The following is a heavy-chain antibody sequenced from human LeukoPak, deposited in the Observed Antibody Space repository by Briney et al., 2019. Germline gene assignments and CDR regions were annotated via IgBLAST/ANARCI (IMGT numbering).Heavy chain of an antibody. V-gene: IGHV3-7*01. Sequence: GGSLRLSCAASEFTFSAYWMSWVRQAPGKGLEWVANIKQDGNEKYYVDSVKGRFTISRDNAKKSLYLQMNSLRAEDTAVYYCARDWMEGATFEVQGPVDYWGQGTLVTVAS. CDR3: ARDWMEGATFEVQGPVDY. CDR1: EFTFSAYW. J-gene: IGHJ4*02. CDR2: IKQDGNEK. D-gene: IGHD1-26*01.